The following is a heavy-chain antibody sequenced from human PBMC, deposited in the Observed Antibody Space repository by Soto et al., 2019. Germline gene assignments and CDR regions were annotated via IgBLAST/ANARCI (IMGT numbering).Heavy chain of an antibody. D-gene: IGHD5-12*01. CDR3: ARSARRDGYNFRWFDP. Sequence: SETLSLTCAVYGGSFSGCYWSWIRQPPGKGLEWIGEINHSGSTNYNPSLKSRVTISVDTSKNQFSLKLSSVTAADTAVYYCARSARRDGYNFRWFDPWGQGTLVTVSS. CDR2: INHSGST. J-gene: IGHJ5*02. CDR1: GGSFSGCY. V-gene: IGHV4-34*01.